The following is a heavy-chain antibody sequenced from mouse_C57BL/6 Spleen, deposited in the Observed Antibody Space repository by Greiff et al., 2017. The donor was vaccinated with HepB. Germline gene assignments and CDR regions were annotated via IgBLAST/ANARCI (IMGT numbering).Heavy chain of an antibody. Sequence: QVQLKQPGAELVRPGSSVKLSCKASGYTFTSHWMHWVKQRPIQGLEWIGNIDPSDSETHYNQKFKDKATLTVDKSSSTAYMQLSSLTSEDSAVYYCARGWGDGNYGYWGQGTTLTVSS. CDR1: GYTFTSHW. D-gene: IGHD2-1*01. V-gene: IGHV1-52*01. CDR2: IDPSDSET. CDR3: ARGWGDGNYGY. J-gene: IGHJ2*01.